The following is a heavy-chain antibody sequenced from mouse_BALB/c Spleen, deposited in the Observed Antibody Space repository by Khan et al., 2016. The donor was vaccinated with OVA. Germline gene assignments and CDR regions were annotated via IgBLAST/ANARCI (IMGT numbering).Heavy chain of an antibody. Sequence: QVQLQQPGTELVRPGASVNLSCKASGYTLTSYWMHWVKQRPGQGLEWIGEINPSNGRTNYNEKFKSKATLTVDKSSSTAYMQLSSPTSEDSAVYYCARLLINFDYWGQGTTLTVSS. D-gene: IGHD2-1*01. J-gene: IGHJ2*01. CDR2: INPSNGRT. CDR3: ARLLINFDY. V-gene: IGHV1S81*02. CDR1: GYTLTSYW.